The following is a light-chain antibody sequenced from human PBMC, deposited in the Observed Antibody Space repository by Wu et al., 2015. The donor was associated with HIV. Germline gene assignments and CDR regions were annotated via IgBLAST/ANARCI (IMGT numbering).Light chain of an antibody. CDR3: QKYNTAPWT. CDR2: EAS. J-gene: IGKJ1*01. Sequence: DIQMTQSPSSLSASVGDRVTITCRASQGISDYLVWYQQKPGKVPKLLIYEASTVQSGVPSRFSGSGSGTDFTLTISSLQPEDVATYYCQKYNTAPWTFGQGTKVEMK. CDR1: QGISDY. V-gene: IGKV1-27*01.